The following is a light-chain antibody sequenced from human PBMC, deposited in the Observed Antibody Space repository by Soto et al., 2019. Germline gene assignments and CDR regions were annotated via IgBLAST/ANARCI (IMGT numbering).Light chain of an antibody. J-gene: IGKJ1*01. CDR1: QSVGSN. V-gene: IGKV3-15*01. CDR2: GAS. Sequence: EIVMTQSPATLSVSPGERATLSCRASQSVGSNLAWYQQKPGPAPRLLIYGASTRATGIPARFSSSGSGTEFTHTISSLQSEDFAIYCCQQYNNWPPDRTFGQGTKVEIK. CDR3: QQYNNWPPDRT.